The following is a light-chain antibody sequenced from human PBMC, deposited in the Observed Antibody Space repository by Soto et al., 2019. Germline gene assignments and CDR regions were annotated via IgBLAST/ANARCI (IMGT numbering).Light chain of an antibody. CDR1: SSDVGSYKY. Sequence: QSALTQPRSMSGSPGQSVTISCTGTSSDVGSYKYVSWYQQHPGQAPKFIIYDVSERPSGVPDRFSGSKSGNTASLTISGVQVEDDADYYCCSYAGSYSWVFGGGTKLTGL. J-gene: IGLJ3*02. CDR3: CSYAGSYSWV. CDR2: DVS. V-gene: IGLV2-11*01.